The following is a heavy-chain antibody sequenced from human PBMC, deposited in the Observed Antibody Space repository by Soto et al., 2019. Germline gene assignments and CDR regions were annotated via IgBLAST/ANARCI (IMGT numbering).Heavy chain of an antibody. J-gene: IGHJ3*02. Sequence: GGSLRLSCAASGFTFSSYAMHWVRQAPGKGLEWVAVISYDGSNKYYADSVKGRFTISRDNSKNTLYLQMNSLRAEDTAVYYCARDRSSGNDAFDIWGQGTMGTVS. V-gene: IGHV3-30*04. D-gene: IGHD1-26*01. CDR2: ISYDGSNK. CDR1: GFTFSSYA. CDR3: ARDRSSGNDAFDI.